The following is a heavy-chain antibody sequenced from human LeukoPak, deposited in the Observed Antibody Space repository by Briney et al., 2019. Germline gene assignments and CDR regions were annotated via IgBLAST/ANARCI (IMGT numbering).Heavy chain of an antibody. CDR3: ARHEFGSSSAAFDS. CDR1: GGSFSGYL. V-gene: IGHV4-34*01. Sequence: SETLSLTCAVHGGSFSGYLWSWIRQPPGKGLEYIGEINHSGYTTYNPTLKSRVTISVDTSKNQFSLNMISVTAADTAVYYCARHEFGSSSAAFDSWGQGTMVIVSS. J-gene: IGHJ3*01. CDR2: INHSGYT. D-gene: IGHD6-6*01.